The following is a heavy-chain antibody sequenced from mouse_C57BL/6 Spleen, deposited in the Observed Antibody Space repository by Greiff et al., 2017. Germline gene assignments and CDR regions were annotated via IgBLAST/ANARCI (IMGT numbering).Heavy chain of an antibody. D-gene: IGHD2-2*01. Sequence: EVKLVESGGGLVQPGGSMKLSCVASGFTFSNYWMNWVRQSPEKGLEWVAQIRLKSDNYATHYAESVKGRFTISRDDSKSSVYLQMNNLRAEDTGIYYCTRATMVPLYYFDYWGQGTTLTVSS. V-gene: IGHV6-3*01. CDR1: GFTFSNYW. CDR2: IRLKSDNYAT. CDR3: TRATMVPLYYFDY. J-gene: IGHJ2*01.